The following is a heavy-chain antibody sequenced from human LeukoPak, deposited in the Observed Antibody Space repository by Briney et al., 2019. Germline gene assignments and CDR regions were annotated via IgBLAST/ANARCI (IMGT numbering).Heavy chain of an antibody. Sequence: ASVKVSCKTSGYTFTGFYMHWVRQAPGQGLEWMGWINPNSGGTNYAQKFQGRVTMTRDTSISTAYMELSRLRSDDTAVYYCARDMASSGYYYPLFDYWGQGTLVTVSS. J-gene: IGHJ4*02. D-gene: IGHD3-22*01. V-gene: IGHV1-2*02. CDR2: INPNSGGT. CDR3: ARDMASSGYYYPLFDY. CDR1: GYTFTGFY.